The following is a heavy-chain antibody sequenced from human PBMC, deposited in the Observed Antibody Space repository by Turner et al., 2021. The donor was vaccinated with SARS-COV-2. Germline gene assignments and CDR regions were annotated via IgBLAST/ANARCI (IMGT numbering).Heavy chain of an antibody. CDR1: GFTFSSYG. CDR3: ARGAHGDYEDAFDI. D-gene: IGHD4-17*01. J-gene: IGHJ3*02. Sequence: VQLVECGGGVVQPGRSRRHSCAAAGFTFSSYGMHWVRQAPGKGLEWVAVIWYDGSNKFYADSVKGRFTISRDNSKNTLYLQMNSLRAEDTAVYYCARGAHGDYEDAFDIWGQGTLVTISS. CDR2: IWYDGSNK. V-gene: IGHV3-33*01.